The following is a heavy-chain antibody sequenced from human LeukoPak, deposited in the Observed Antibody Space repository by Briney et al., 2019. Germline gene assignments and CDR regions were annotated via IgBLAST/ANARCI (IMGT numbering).Heavy chain of an antibody. Sequence: GGSLRLSCSASGFTFSVYTIHWVRQAPGKGLEYVSTIISNGGSTYYADSVKGRFTISRDNSKNTVSLQMSSLRAEDTALYYCVKDGLAFCGGDCYSYFDYWGQGTLVTVSS. CDR2: IISNGGST. D-gene: IGHD2-21*02. CDR3: VKDGLAFCGGDCYSYFDY. CDR1: GFTFSVYT. V-gene: IGHV3-64D*06. J-gene: IGHJ4*02.